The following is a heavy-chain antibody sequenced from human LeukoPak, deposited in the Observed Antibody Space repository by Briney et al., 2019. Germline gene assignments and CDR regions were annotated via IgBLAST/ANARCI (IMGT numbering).Heavy chain of an antibody. CDR1: GFTFSSYA. V-gene: IGHV3-30-3*01. Sequence: GRSLRLSYTVSGFTFSSYAMHWVRQAPGKGLEWVAVISYDGNNKYYADSVKGRFTISRDNSKNTLYLQMNSLRTEDTAVYCCARETGYSTHWGQGTLVTVSS. CDR3: ARETGYSTH. CDR2: ISYDGNNK. J-gene: IGHJ4*02. D-gene: IGHD6-13*01.